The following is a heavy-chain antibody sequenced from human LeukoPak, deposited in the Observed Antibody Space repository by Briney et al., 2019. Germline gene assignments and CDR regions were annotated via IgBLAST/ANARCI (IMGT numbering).Heavy chain of an antibody. D-gene: IGHD2-2*01. V-gene: IGHV4-34*01. J-gene: IGHJ5*02. CDR3: ARGLGYCSSTSCAQRGWFDP. CDR2: INHSGST. Sequence: PSETLSLTCAVYGGSFSGYYWSWIRQPPGKGLEWIWAINHSGSTNYNPSLKSRVTISVDTSKNQFSLKLSSVTAADTAVYYCARGLGYCSSTSCAQRGWFDPWGQGTLVTVSS. CDR1: GGSFSGYY.